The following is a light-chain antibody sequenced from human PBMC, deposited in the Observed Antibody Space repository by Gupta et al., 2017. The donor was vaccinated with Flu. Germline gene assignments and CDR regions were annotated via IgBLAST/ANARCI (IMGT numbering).Light chain of an antibody. J-gene: IGKJ1*01. CDR3: QQYYNTHWT. CDR1: QSILYSFNNKNY. V-gene: IGKV4-1*01. CDR2: WAS. Sequence: IVIPQSPDSLAGSMGERATINCKSSQSILYSFNNKNYVAWYQQKPRQPPKLLIYWASTRESGVPDRFSGSGSGTDFTLTINSLQAEDVAVYYCQQYYNTHWTFGQGTKVEI.